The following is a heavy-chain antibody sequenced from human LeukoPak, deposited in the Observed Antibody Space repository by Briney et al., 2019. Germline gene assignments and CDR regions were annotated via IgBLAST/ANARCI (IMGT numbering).Heavy chain of an antibody. J-gene: IGHJ4*02. CDR3: ARGGGSYLDY. CDR2: IYDSGST. V-gene: IGHV4-59*01. D-gene: IGHD1-26*01. Sequence: GSLRLSCAASGFTFSSYWSWIRQPPGKGLEWIGYIYDSGSTNYNPSLKSRVTISVDTSKNQFSLKLSSVIAADTAVYYCARGGGSYLDYWGQGTLVTVSS. CDR1: GFTFSSY.